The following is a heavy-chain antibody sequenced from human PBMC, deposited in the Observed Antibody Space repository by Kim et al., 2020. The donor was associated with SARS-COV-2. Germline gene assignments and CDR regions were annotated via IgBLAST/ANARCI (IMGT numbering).Heavy chain of an antibody. V-gene: IGHV4-59*01. Sequence: SETLSLTCTVSGGSISSYYWSWIRQPPGKGLEWIGYIYYSGSTNYNPSLKSRVTISVDTSKNQFSLKLSSVTAADTAVYYCARENYYDRPSYFDYWGQGTLVTVSS. CDR1: GGSISSYY. CDR2: IYYSGST. CDR3: ARENYYDRPSYFDY. J-gene: IGHJ4*02. D-gene: IGHD3-22*01.